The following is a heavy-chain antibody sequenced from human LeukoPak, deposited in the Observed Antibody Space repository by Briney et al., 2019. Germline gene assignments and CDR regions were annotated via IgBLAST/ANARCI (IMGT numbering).Heavy chain of an antibody. J-gene: IGHJ3*02. CDR2: ISSSGSTI. V-gene: IGHV3-11*04. CDR3: ARDGYSSSWYSDDAFDI. D-gene: IGHD6-13*01. Sequence: GGSLRLSCAASGFTFSDCYMSWIRQAPGKGLEWVSYISSSGSTIYYADSVKGRFTISRDNAKNSLYLQMNSLRAEDTAVYYCARDGYSSSWYSDDAFDIWGQGTMVTVSS. CDR1: GFTFSDCY.